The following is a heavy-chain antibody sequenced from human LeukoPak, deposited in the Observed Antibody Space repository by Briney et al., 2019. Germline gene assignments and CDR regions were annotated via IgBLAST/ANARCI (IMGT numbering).Heavy chain of an antibody. J-gene: IGHJ4*02. CDR3: ARGHYNFWSGYLAQNSPVYYFDY. CDR1: GGSISSYY. V-gene: IGHV4-59*01. D-gene: IGHD3-3*01. CDR2: IYYSGST. Sequence: PSETLSLTCTVSGGSISSYYWSWIRQPPGKGLEWIGYIYYSGSTNYNPSLKSRVTISVDTSKNQFSLKLSSVTAADTAVYYCARGHYNFWSGYLAQNSPVYYFDYWGQGTLVTVSS.